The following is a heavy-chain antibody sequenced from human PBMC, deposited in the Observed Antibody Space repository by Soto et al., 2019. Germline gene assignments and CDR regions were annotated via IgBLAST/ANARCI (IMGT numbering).Heavy chain of an antibody. CDR1: GGSFSGYY. J-gene: IGHJ4*02. D-gene: IGHD3-10*01. CDR3: ARGKVRGVIISHLDY. V-gene: IGHV4-34*01. Sequence: SETLSLTCAVYGGSFSGYYWSWIRQPPGKGLEWIGEINHSGSTNYNPSLKSRVTISVDTSKNQFSLKLSSVTAADTAVYYCARGKVRGVIISHLDYWGQGTLVTVSS. CDR2: INHSGST.